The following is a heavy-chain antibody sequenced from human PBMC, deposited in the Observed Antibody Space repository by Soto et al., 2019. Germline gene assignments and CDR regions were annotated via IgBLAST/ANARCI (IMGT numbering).Heavy chain of an antibody. J-gene: IGHJ6*03. V-gene: IGHV1-18*01. CDR3: ARITIFGVVMFYNMDV. D-gene: IGHD3-3*01. Sequence: ASVKVSCKASGYTFTSYGISWVRQAPGQGLEWIGWISAYNVNTNYAQKLQGRVTMTTDTSTSTAYMELRSLRSDDTAVYYCARITIFGVVMFYNMDVWGKGTTVTVSS. CDR2: ISAYNVNT. CDR1: GYTFTSYG.